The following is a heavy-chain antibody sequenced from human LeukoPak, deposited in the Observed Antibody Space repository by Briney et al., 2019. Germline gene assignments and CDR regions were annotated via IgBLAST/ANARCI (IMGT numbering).Heavy chain of an antibody. CDR3: ARDGNSGTVNWFDP. Sequence: PSETLSLTCTLSGGSISSTSYYWGWIRQPPGKGLEWIGSIYYSGSSYYNPSLKSRVTISVDTSKNQFSLKLSSVTAADTAVYYCARDGNSGTVNWFDPWGQGTLVTVSS. D-gene: IGHD5-12*01. V-gene: IGHV4-39*07. CDR2: IYYSGSS. CDR1: GGSISSTSYY. J-gene: IGHJ5*02.